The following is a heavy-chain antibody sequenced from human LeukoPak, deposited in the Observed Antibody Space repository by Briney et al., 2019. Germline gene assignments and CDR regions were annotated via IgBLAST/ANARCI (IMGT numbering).Heavy chain of an antibody. CDR1: GFIFSSYG. Sequence: PGGSLRLSCAASGFIFSSYGMHWVRQAPGKGLEWVAVISYDGNNKYYADSVKGRFTISRDNSKNTLYLQMNSLRAEDTAVYYCARDYYGSGSYYIKPSYFDYWGQGTLVTVSS. CDR3: ARDYYGSGSYYIKPSYFDY. V-gene: IGHV3-30*03. CDR2: ISYDGNNK. D-gene: IGHD3-10*01. J-gene: IGHJ4*02.